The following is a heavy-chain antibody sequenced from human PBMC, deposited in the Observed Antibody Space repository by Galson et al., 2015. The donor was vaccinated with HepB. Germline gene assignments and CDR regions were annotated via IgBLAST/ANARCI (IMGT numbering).Heavy chain of an antibody. CDR3: ARAGLPWVGEFS. V-gene: IGHV4-30-2*01. Sequence: LSLTCAVSGASISSGDYSWSWIRQPPGQGLEWIGYIYHSGTYYNPSLESRVTISVDRSKHQFSLKLNSETAAGTAVDYWARAGLPWVGEFSWGQGALVSVSS. CDR2: IYHSGT. J-gene: IGHJ4*02. CDR1: GASISSGDYS. D-gene: IGHD3-10*01.